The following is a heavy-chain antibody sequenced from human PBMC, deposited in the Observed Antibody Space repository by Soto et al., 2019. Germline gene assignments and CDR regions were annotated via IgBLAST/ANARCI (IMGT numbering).Heavy chain of an antibody. Sequence: SETLSLTCSVSGGSISGHYWSWIRQAPGKGLEWIGYVYDTGSTSYNPSLQSRVTISVDTSKKQFSLSLRLVTAADTAVYFCARSIAVPSSHIDHWGQGTRVTVSS. CDR1: GGSISGHY. D-gene: IGHD6-6*01. V-gene: IGHV4-59*11. CDR3: ARSIAVPSSHIDH. J-gene: IGHJ4*02. CDR2: VYDTGST.